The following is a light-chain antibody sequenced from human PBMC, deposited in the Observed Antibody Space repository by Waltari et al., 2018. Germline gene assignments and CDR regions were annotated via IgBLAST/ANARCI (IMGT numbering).Light chain of an antibody. CDR1: SSNIGAGYD. Sequence: QSGLTQPPSVSGAPGQRVTISCTGSSSNIGAGYDVHWYQLLPGTAPKLLIYGNSNRPSGVPDLFSGSKSGTSASRAITGLQAEDEAGYYCQSYDSLSGSVFGGGTKLTVL. CDR2: GNS. V-gene: IGLV1-40*01. J-gene: IGLJ2*01. CDR3: QSYDSLSGSV.